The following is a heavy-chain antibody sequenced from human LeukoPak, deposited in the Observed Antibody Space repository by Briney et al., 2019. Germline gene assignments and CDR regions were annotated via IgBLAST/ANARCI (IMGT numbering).Heavy chain of an antibody. CDR2: IYYSGST. Sequence: SETLSLTCTVSGGSISSSSYYWGWIRQPPGKGLEWIGSIYYSGSTYYNPSLKSRVTISVETSKNQFSLKLSSVTAADTAVYYCARVTGYMIEDYFDYWGQGTLVTVSS. CDR3: ARVTGYMIEDYFDY. V-gene: IGHV4-39*07. CDR1: GGSISSSSYY. J-gene: IGHJ4*02. D-gene: IGHD3-22*01.